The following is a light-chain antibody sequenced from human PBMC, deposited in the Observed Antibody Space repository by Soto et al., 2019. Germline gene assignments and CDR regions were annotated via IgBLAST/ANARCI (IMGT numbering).Light chain of an antibody. CDR1: QSVSDIY. Sequence: EIVLTQSPGTLSLSPGERATLSCRASQSVSDIYLAWYQQRAGQAPRLLLYGASRRATGIPDRFSGSGSGTDLTLTISRLEPEDFAVYYCQQFGSSPRTFGPGTKVEI. CDR2: GAS. V-gene: IGKV3-20*01. J-gene: IGKJ1*01. CDR3: QQFGSSPRT.